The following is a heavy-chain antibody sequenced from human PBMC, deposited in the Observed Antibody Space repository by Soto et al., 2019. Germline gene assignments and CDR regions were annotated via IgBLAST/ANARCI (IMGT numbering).Heavy chain of an antibody. CDR3: TRRGGFNFDY. CDR1: GFTFSGSA. CDR2: IRSKANSYAT. V-gene: IGHV3-73*02. J-gene: IGHJ4*02. Sequence: EVQLVESGGGLVQPGGSLKLSCAASGFTFSGSAMHWVRQASGKGLEWVGRIRSKANSYATAYAASVKGRFTISRDDSKNTAYLQMNSLKTEDTAVYYCTRRGGFNFDYWGQGTLVTVSS. D-gene: IGHD5-12*01.